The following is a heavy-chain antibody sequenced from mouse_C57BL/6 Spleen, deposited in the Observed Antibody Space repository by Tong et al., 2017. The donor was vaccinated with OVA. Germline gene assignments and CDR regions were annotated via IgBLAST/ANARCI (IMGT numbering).Heavy chain of an antibody. CDR2: INPNNGGT. Sequence: QLQESGPELVKPGASVKISCKASGYTFTDYYMNWVKQSHGKSLEWIGDINPNNGGTSYNQKFKGKATLTVDKSSSTAYMELRSLTSEDSAVYYCARGLIYYDYGGLAYWGQGTLVTVSA. CDR1: GYTFTDYY. D-gene: IGHD2-4*01. J-gene: IGHJ3*01. CDR3: ARGLIYYDYGGLAY. V-gene: IGHV1-26*01.